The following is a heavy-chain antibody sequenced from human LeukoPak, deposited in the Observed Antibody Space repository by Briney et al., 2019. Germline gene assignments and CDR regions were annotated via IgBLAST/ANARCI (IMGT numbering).Heavy chain of an antibody. CDR1: GGSISSGSYY. D-gene: IGHD3-10*01. CDR3: ARGQWFGEFHFDY. J-gene: IGHJ4*02. V-gene: IGHV4-39*07. Sequence: PSETLSLTCTVSGGSISSGSYYWSWIRQPAGKGLEWIGSIYHSGTTYYNPSLKSRVTISVDTSKNQFSLKLTSVTAADTAVYYCARGQWFGEFHFDYWGQGTLVTVSS. CDR2: IYHSGTT.